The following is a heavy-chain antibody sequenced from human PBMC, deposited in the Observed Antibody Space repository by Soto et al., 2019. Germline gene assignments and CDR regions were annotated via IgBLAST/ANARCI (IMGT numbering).Heavy chain of an antibody. CDR1: GFTFSSYA. CDR2: ISYDGSNK. Sequence: QVQLVESGGGVVQPGRSLRLSCAASGFTFSSYAMHWVRQAPGKGLEWVAVISYDGSNKYYADSVKGRFTISRDNSKNTLYLQMNSLRAEDTAVYYCAVGTVXPTXIXXXXXGYXXXGMDVWGQGTTVTVSS. CDR3: AVGTVXPTXIXXXXXGYXXXGMDV. V-gene: IGHV3-30-3*01. J-gene: IGHJ6*02. D-gene: IGHD4-17*01.